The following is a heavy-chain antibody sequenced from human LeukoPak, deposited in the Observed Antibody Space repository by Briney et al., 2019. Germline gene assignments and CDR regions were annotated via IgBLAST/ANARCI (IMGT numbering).Heavy chain of an antibody. CDR2: IYYSGGT. Sequence: SETLSLTCTVSGGSISNYFWSWIRQPPGKGLEWIGYIYYSGGTNYNPSLKSRVTISVDTSKNQFYLKLSSVTAADTAVYYCARPSRSVSTAGAFDIWGQGTMVTVSS. D-gene: IGHD5/OR15-5a*01. CDR1: GGSISNYF. V-gene: IGHV4-59*01. CDR3: ARPSRSVSTAGAFDI. J-gene: IGHJ3*02.